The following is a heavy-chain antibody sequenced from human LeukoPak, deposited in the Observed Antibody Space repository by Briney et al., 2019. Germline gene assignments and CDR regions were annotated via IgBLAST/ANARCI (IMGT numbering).Heavy chain of an antibody. CDR3: ARSVFYGSGSYLAAFDI. V-gene: IGHV1-2*06. D-gene: IGHD3-10*01. CDR2: INPNSGGT. Sequence: ASVKVSCKASGYTFTGYYMHWVRQAPGQGLEWMGRINPNSGGTNYAQKFQGRVTMTRDTSINTAYIELSRLRSDDTAVYYCARSVFYGSGSYLAAFDIWGQGTMVTVSS. J-gene: IGHJ3*02. CDR1: GYTFTGYY.